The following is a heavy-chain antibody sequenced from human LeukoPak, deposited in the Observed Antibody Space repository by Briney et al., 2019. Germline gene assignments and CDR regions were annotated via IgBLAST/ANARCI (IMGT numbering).Heavy chain of an antibody. CDR2: IYYSGST. Sequence: SETLSLTCTVSGGSISSSSYYWGWIRQPPGKGLEWIGSIYYSGSTYYNPSLKSRVTISVDTSKNQFSLKLSSVTAADTAVHYCARDHYYYDSSGRGAFDIWGQGTMVTVSS. V-gene: IGHV4-39*07. D-gene: IGHD3-22*01. CDR3: ARDHYYYDSSGRGAFDI. CDR1: GGSISSSSYY. J-gene: IGHJ3*02.